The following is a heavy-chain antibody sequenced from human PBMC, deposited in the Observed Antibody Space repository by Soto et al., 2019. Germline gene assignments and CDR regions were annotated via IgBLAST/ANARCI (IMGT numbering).Heavy chain of an antibody. J-gene: IGHJ4*02. CDR1: GGSFSGYY. Sequence: QVQLQQWGAGLLKPSETLSLTCAVYGGSFSGYYWSWIRQPPGKGLEWIGEINHSGSTNYNPSLKSRVTISVDTSKNQFSLKLSSVTAADTAVYYCARGGKSAGRRSEGSSGTTHWGQGTLVTGSS. D-gene: IGHD3-10*01. CDR2: INHSGST. CDR3: ARGGKSAGRRSEGSSGTTH. V-gene: IGHV4-34*01.